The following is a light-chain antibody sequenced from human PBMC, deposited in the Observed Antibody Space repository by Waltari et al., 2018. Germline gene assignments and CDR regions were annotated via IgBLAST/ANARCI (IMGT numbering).Light chain of an antibody. J-gene: IGKJ1*01. CDR3: HQANSFPWT. Sequence: DIQMTQYPSSVSASVGDRVTISCRASQDISSYLAWYQQHPGKAPKLLIYAASSLQSGVPSRFSGYRSGTDFTLTISSLQPEDFATYYCHQANSFPWTFGQGTKVEIK. V-gene: IGKV1-12*02. CDR1: QDISSY. CDR2: AAS.